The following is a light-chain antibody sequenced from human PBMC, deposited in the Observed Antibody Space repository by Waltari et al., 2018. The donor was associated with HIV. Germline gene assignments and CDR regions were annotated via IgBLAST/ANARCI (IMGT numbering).Light chain of an antibody. CDR1: TSNIGAGYH. J-gene: IGLJ2*01. Sequence: QSVLTQPPSVSGAPGQRVTISCTGNTSNIGAGYHVHWYQHFPGTAPKLLIPGNTNRASGVPARFSGSNSCSSASLAIAGLQAEDEADYHCQSYDDSLSGSVFGGGTKLTVL. CDR3: QSYDDSLSGSV. CDR2: GNT. V-gene: IGLV1-40*01.